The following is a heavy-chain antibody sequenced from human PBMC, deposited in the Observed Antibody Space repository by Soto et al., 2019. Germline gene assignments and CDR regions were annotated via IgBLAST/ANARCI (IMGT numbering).Heavy chain of an antibody. J-gene: IGHJ6*02. CDR2: ISYDGSNK. CDR3: ARVDIAVAGTPSSYYYYYGMDV. V-gene: IGHV3-30-3*01. D-gene: IGHD6-19*01. CDR1: GFTFSSYA. Sequence: PGGSLRLSCAAAGFTFSSYAMHRVRQAPGKGLEWVAVISYDGSNKYYADSVKGRFTISRDNSKNTLYLQMNSLRAEDTAVYYCARVDIAVAGTPSSYYYYYGMDVWGQGTTVTVSS.